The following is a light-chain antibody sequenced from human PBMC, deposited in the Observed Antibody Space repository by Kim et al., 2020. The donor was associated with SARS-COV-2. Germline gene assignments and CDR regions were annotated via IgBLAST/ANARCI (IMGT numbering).Light chain of an antibody. CDR3: NQSYSLPRT. CDR2: YAA. CDR1: KRIGSS. V-gene: IGKV6-21*02. Sequence: TAKEKINMTCGESKRIGSSVKREKQKPGQKAKHLKKYAAQTKEGVPSRRSGSGGGTEFTLTIKSLEAEDAATYYCNQSYSLPRTFGEGTKLEI. J-gene: IGKJ2*01.